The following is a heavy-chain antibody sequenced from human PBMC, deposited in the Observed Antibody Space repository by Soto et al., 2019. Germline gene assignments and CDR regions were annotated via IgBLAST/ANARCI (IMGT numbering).Heavy chain of an antibody. Sequence: QVQLQQWGAGLLKPSETLALTCAVNGRSFSGYQWTWFRQPPAKGLEWSGEINHSGGTNYHAARESPVTIALDTAKHHFSLRLTSVTAADTAVYYCASGWRAAFHYWGPGTLVTVS. CDR3: ASGWRAAFHY. CDR2: INHSGGT. D-gene: IGHD6-25*01. CDR1: GRSFSGYQ. J-gene: IGHJ4*02. V-gene: IGHV4-34*01.